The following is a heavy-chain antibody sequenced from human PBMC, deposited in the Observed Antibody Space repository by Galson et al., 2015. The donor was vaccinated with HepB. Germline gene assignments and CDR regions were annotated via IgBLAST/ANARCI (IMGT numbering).Heavy chain of an antibody. J-gene: IGHJ5*02. CDR3: ARGRAGVVSS. V-gene: IGHV3-7*01. CDR1: GFTFSNYW. CDR2: IKQDGSEK. Sequence: LRLSCAASGFTFSNYWMSWVRQAPGKGLEWVANIKQDGSEKDSVDSVKGRFTISRDNAKNSLYLQMNSLRAEDTAVYYCARGRAGVVSSWGQGTLVTVSS. D-gene: IGHD3-10*01.